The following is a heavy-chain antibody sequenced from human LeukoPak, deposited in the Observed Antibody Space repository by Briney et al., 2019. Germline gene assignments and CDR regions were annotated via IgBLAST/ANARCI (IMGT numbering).Heavy chain of an antibody. CDR3: AREGIAAAGPPPLCY. V-gene: IGHV1-18*01. CDR2: ISAYNGNT. D-gene: IGHD6-13*01. J-gene: IGHJ4*02. CDR1: GYTFTSYG. Sequence: ASVKVTCKASGYTFTSYGISWVRQAPGQGLEWMGWISAYNGNTNYAQKLQGRVTMTTDTSTSTAYMELRSLRSDDTAVYYCAREGIAAAGPPPLCYWGQGTLVTVSS.